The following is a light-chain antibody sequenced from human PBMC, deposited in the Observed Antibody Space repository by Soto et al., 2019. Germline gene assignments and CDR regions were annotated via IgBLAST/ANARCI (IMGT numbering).Light chain of an antibody. J-gene: IGKJ3*01. V-gene: IGKV1-33*01. Sequence: DIQMTQSPSSLSASVGDRVTITCQASQDISNSLNWYQQKTGKAPKLLIYDASNLETGVPSRFSGSGSGTDFTFTISSLQPEDIATYYCQQYDNVPPWTFGPGTKVDIK. CDR3: QQYDNVPPWT. CDR1: QDISNS. CDR2: DAS.